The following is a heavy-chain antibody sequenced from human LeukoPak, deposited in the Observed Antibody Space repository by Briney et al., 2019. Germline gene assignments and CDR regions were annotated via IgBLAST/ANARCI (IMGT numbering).Heavy chain of an antibody. Sequence: GGSLRLSCVASGFTFSSYSMHWVRQAPGEGLEWLSGISNTGRATDYAGSIKGRFTISRDNSKNTVFLQMNSLRAEDTAEYFCAHQVPPNDEYFDHWGQGTLVTASS. V-gene: IGHV3-23*01. CDR3: AHQVPPNDEYFDH. CDR2: ISNTGRAT. CDR1: GFTFSSYS. J-gene: IGHJ1*01.